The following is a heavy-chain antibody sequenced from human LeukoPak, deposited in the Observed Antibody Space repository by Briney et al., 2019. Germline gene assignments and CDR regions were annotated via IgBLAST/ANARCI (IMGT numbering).Heavy chain of an antibody. V-gene: IGHV3-30-3*01. CDR3: AKDGMVAGTQAEYFQH. D-gene: IGHD6-19*01. Sequence: QPGGSLRLSCAASGFTFSSYAMHWVRQAPGKGLEWVAVISYDGSNKYYAGSVKGRFTISRDNSKNTLYLQMNSLRAEDTAVYYCAKDGMVAGTQAEYFQHWGQGNLVTVSS. CDR1: GFTFSSYA. CDR2: ISYDGSNK. J-gene: IGHJ1*01.